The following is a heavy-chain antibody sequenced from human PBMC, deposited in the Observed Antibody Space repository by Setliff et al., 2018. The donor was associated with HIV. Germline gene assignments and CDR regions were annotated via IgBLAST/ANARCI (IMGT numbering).Heavy chain of an antibody. CDR1: GFTFSNYW. CDR2: IKQDGSEK. J-gene: IGHJ3*01. Sequence: GSLRLSCAASGFTFSNYWMSWVRQAPGKGLEWVANIKQDGSEKYYVDSVKGRFTISRDNAKNSLFLQRNSMRAEDTAVYYWAREYCNRTSCYGYRGDYWGQGTMVTVSS. CDR3: AREYCNRTSCYGYRGDY. D-gene: IGHD2-2*01. V-gene: IGHV3-7*01.